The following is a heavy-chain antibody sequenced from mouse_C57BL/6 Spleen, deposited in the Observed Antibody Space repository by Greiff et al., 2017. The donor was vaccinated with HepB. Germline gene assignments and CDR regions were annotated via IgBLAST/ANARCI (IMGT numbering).Heavy chain of an antibody. CDR3: ARGDYCGSSLFDY. Sequence: QVQLKQPGAELVRPGSSVKLSCKASGYTFTSYWMHWVKQRPIQGLEWIGNIDPSDSETHYNQKFKDKATLTVDKSSSTAYMQLSSLTSEDSAVYYCARGDYCGSSLFDYWGQGTTLTVSS. D-gene: IGHD1-1*01. CDR1: GYTFTSYW. J-gene: IGHJ2*01. V-gene: IGHV1-52*01. CDR2: IDPSDSET.